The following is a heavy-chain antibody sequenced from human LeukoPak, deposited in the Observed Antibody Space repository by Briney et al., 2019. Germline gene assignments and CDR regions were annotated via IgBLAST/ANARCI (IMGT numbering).Heavy chain of an antibody. V-gene: IGHV3-7*01. CDR3: ARDGIAAAYFDY. Sequence: GGSLRLSCAASGFTFSSYWMSWVRQAPGKGLEWVANIKQDGSAKYYVDSVKGRFTISRDNAKNSLYLQMHSLRAEDTAVYYCARDGIAAAYFDYWGQGTLVTVSS. CDR2: IKQDGSAK. CDR1: GFTFSSYW. J-gene: IGHJ4*02. D-gene: IGHD6-13*01.